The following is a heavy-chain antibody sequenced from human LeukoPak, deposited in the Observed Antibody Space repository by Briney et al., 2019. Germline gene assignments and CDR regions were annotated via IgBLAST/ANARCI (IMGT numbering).Heavy chain of an antibody. CDR2: TYYRSKWYN. D-gene: IGHD1-26*01. V-gene: IGHV6-1*01. CDR1: GDSVSINSAA. J-gene: IGHJ5*02. CDR3: AREGELLLYWFDP. Sequence: SQTLSLTCAISGDSVSINSAAWVWIRQSPSRGLEWLGRTYYRSKWYNDYAVSVKSRITINPDTSKNQFSLQLNSVTPEDTAVYYCAREGELLLYWFDPWGQGTLVTVSS.